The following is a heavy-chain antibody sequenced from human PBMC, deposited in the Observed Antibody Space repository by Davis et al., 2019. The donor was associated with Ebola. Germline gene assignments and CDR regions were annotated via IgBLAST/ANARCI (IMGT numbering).Heavy chain of an antibody. J-gene: IGHJ6*02. D-gene: IGHD6-13*01. V-gene: IGHV3-11*01. CDR3: ARDRRIAAAGTIYYGMDV. Sequence: GESLKISCAASGFTFSDYYMSWIRQAPGKGLEWVSYISSSGSTIYYADSVKGRFTISRDNAKNSLYLQMNSLRAEDTAVYYCARDRRIAAAGTIYYGMDVWGQGTTVTVSS. CDR2: ISSSGSTI. CDR1: GFTFSDYY.